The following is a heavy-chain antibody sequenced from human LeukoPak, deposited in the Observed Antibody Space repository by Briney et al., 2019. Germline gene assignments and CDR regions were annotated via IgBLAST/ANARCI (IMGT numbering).Heavy chain of an antibody. D-gene: IGHD6-13*01. J-gene: IGHJ4*02. CDR3: AKDLYSSSWAYYFDY. Sequence: GGSLRLSCAASGFTFDDYAMHWVRQAPGKGLEWVSGISWNSGSIGYADSVEGRFTISRDNAKDSLYLQMNSLRAEDTALYYCAKDLYSSSWAYYFDYWGQGTLVTVSS. CDR2: ISWNSGSI. V-gene: IGHV3-9*01. CDR1: GFTFDDYA.